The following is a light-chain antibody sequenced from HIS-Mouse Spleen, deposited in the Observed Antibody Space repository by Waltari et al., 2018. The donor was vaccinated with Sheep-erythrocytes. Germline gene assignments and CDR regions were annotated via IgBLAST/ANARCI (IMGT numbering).Light chain of an antibody. V-gene: IGLV3-1*01. Sequence: SYELTQPHSVSVSPGQTASITCPGAKLGDKYACWYQQKPGQSPVLVIYQDSKRPSGIPERFSGSNSGNTATLTISGTQAMDEADYYCQAWDSSTAVFGGGTKLTVL. J-gene: IGLJ2*01. CDR3: QAWDSSTAV. CDR2: QDS. CDR1: KLGDKY.